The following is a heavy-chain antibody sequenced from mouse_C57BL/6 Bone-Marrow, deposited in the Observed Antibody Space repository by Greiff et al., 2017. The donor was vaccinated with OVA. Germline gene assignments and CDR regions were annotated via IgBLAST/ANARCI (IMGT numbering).Heavy chain of an antibody. CDR1: GFNIKDDY. CDR3: TTRNYVGSY. CDR2: IDPENGDT. D-gene: IGHD2-1*01. V-gene: IGHV14-4*01. J-gene: IGHJ3*01. Sequence: EVQLKESGAELVRPGASVKLSCTASGFNIKDDYMHWVKQRPEQGLEWIGWIDPENGDTEYASKFQGKATITADTSSNTAYLQLSSLTSEDTAVYYCTTRNYVGSYWGQGTLVTVSA.